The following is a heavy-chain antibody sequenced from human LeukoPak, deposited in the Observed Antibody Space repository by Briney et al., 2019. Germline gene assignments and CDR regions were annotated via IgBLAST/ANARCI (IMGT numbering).Heavy chain of an antibody. D-gene: IGHD3-9*01. Sequence: PGGSLRLSCAASGFTFSDSYMGWIRQAPGKGPEWVSYIFSSDPTTHYADSVKGRFTISRDNAKKSLYLQMNSLRAEDTAAYYCARALSVTGYYQGFDYWGQGTLVTVSS. CDR1: GFTFSDSY. V-gene: IGHV3-11*01. CDR3: ARALSVTGYYQGFDY. J-gene: IGHJ4*02. CDR2: IFSSDPTT.